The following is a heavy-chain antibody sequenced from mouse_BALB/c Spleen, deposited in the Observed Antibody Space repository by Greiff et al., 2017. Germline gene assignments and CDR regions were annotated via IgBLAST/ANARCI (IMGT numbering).Heavy chain of an antibody. CDR3: AGSTVVDWYFDV. V-gene: IGHV1-9*01. CDR2: ILPGSGST. Sequence: QVQLQQSGAELMKPGASVKISCKATGYTFSSYWIEWVKQRPGHGLEWIGEILPGSGSTNYNEKFKGKATFTADTSSNTAYMQLSSLTSEDSAVYYCAGSTVVDWYFDVWGAGTTVTVSS. J-gene: IGHJ1*01. D-gene: IGHD1-1*01. CDR1: GYTFSSYW.